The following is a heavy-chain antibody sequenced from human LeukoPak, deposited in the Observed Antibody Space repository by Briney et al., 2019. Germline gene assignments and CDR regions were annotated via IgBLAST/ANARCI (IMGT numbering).Heavy chain of an antibody. CDR2: IYTSGST. V-gene: IGHV4-61*02. D-gene: IGHD3-3*01. J-gene: IGHJ4*02. Sequence: SQTLSLTCTVSGGSISSGSYYWSWIRQPAGKGLEWIGRIYTSGSTNYNPSLKSRVTISVDTSKNQFSLKLSSVTAAGTAVYYCARGTYEWSGTTYYFDYWGQGTLVTVSS. CDR3: ARGTYEWSGTTYYFDY. CDR1: GGSISSGSYY.